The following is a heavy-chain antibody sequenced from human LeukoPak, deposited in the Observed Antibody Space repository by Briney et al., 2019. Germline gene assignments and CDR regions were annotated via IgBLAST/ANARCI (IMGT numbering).Heavy chain of an antibody. Sequence: GGSLRLSCAASGFAFDDYGMSWVRQAPGKGLGWVSGINWNGGSTGYADSVKGRFTISRDNAKNSLYLQMNSLRAEDTALYYCARDLPESSSSGLFDYWGQGTLVTVSS. CDR1: GFAFDDYG. CDR3: ARDLPESSSSGLFDY. V-gene: IGHV3-20*04. J-gene: IGHJ4*02. D-gene: IGHD6-6*01. CDR2: INWNGGST.